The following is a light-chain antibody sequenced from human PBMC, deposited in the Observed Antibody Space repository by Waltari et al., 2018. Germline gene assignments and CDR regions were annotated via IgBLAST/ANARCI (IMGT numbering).Light chain of an antibody. CDR1: QGIGNN. CDR3: QQGYTYPPT. CDR2: RAS. Sequence: DIQMTQSPSSLSASVGDTVTITCQASQGIGNNLNWYQQKQGKAPKLLIYRASNLQSGIHSRFSGSGSGTDFTLIISSLQPEDFATYYCQQGYTYPPTFGQGTKVEIK. V-gene: IGKV1-16*01. J-gene: IGKJ1*01.